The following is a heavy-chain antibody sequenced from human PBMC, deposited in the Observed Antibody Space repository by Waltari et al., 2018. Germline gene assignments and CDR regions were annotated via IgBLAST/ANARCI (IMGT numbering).Heavy chain of an antibody. D-gene: IGHD2-21*01. CDR1: GFTFGDYA. V-gene: IGHV3-49*04. J-gene: IGHJ4*02. CDR2: IRSKAYGGTT. CDR3: TSLYCGGDCAADY. Sequence: EVQLVESGGGLVQPGRSLRLSCTASGFTFGDYAMSWVRQAPGKGLEWVGCIRSKAYGGTTEYAASVKGRFTISRDDSKSIAYRQMNSLKTEDTAVYYCTSLYCGGDCAADYWGQGTLVTVSS.